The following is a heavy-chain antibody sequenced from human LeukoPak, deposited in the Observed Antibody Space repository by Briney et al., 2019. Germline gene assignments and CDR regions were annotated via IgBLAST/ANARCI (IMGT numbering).Heavy chain of an antibody. J-gene: IGHJ4*02. D-gene: IGHD3-16*02. CDR1: GFTFSSSG. CDR2: IQHDGTKT. CDR3: AKGAFVRLGALSPH. V-gene: IGHV3-30*02. Sequence: PGGSLRLSCAASGFTFSSSGMHWVRQAPGRGLEWVAFIQHDGTKTYYADSVKGRFTISRDSSENTLYLQMNILRTDDTAVYYCAKGAFVRLGALSPHWGQGTLVTVSS.